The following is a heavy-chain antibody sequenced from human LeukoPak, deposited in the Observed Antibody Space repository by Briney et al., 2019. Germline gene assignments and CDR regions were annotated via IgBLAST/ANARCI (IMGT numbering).Heavy chain of an antibody. CDR3: ARDYSSGWYDN. CDR2: IYYSGST. J-gene: IGHJ5*02. V-gene: IGHV4-59*01. Sequence: SETLSLTCTVPGCSISSYYWSWIGQPPGKGLNWIGYIYYSGSTNYNPSLKSRVTISVDTSKNQFSLKLSSVTAADTAVYYCARDYSSGWYDNWGQGTLVTVSS. D-gene: IGHD6-19*01. CDR1: GCSISSYY.